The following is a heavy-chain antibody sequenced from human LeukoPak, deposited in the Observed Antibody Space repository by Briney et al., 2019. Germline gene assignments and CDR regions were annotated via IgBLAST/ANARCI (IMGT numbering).Heavy chain of an antibody. J-gene: IGHJ4*02. Sequence: ASVKVSCKASGYTFTSYDINWVRQATGQGLEWMGWMNPNSGNTGYAQKFQGRVTMTRNTSISTAYMELSSLRSEDTAVYYCARDRDTAMVFDYWGQGTLVTVSS. D-gene: IGHD5-18*01. CDR1: GYTFTSYD. CDR3: ARDRDTAMVFDY. V-gene: IGHV1-8*01. CDR2: MNPNSGNT.